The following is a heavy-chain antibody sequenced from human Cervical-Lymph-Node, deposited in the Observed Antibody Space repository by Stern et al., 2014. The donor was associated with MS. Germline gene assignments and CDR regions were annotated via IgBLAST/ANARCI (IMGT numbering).Heavy chain of an antibody. V-gene: IGHV3-48*01. J-gene: IGHJ6*02. CDR2: ISSSSGTI. D-gene: IGHD6-19*01. Sequence: EVQLVESGGGLVQPGGSLRLSCAASGFTFGGYSMNWVRQAPGKGLEWVSYISSSSGTIDYADSVKGRFTISRDNAKNSLSLQMNSLRVEDTAVYSCARTRRAGNWFHYGMDVWGQGPTVTVSS. CDR3: ARTRRAGNWFHYGMDV. CDR1: GFTFGGYS.